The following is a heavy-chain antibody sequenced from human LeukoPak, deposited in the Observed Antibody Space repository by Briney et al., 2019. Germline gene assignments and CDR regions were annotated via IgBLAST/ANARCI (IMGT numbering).Heavy chain of an antibody. V-gene: IGHV1-69*06. CDR3: ARKNLRGGAFDI. J-gene: IGHJ3*02. D-gene: IGHD3-16*01. CDR1: GGTFSSYA. Sequence: ASVKVSCKASGGTFSSYAISWVRQAPGQGLEWMGGIIPIFGTANYAQKFQGRVTITADKSTSTAYMELSSLRSEDTAVYYCARKNLRGGAFDIWGQGTMVTVSS. CDR2: IIPIFGTA.